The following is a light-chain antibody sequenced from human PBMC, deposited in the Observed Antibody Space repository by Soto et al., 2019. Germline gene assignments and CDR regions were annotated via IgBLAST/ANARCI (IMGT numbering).Light chain of an antibody. CDR1: ENMRSY. CDR2: AAS. J-gene: IGKJ1*01. CDR3: HQSYNTPLT. Sequence: DIQMTQSPSSLSASVGDRVTITCRASENMRSYLLWYQHKLGQAPNLLIHAASTLPSGIPSRFSGSESGTDFTLTISGLEHEDSATYYCHQSYNTPLTFGQGTKVEIK. V-gene: IGKV1-39*01.